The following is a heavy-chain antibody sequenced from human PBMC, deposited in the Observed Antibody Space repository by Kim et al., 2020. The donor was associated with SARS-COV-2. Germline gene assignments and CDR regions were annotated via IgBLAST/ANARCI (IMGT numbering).Heavy chain of an antibody. V-gene: IGHV1-18*01. D-gene: IGHD3-3*01. CDR3: ARWGPEGYDFWSGYFPVGGYYYYGMDV. CDR2: ISAYNGNT. Sequence: ASVKVSCKASGYTFTSYGISWVRQAPGQGLEWMGWISAYNGNTNYAQKLQGRVTMTTDTSTSTAYMELRSLRSDDTAVYYCARWGPEGYDFWSGYFPVGGYYYYGMDVWGQGTTVTVSS. CDR1: GYTFTSYG. J-gene: IGHJ6*02.